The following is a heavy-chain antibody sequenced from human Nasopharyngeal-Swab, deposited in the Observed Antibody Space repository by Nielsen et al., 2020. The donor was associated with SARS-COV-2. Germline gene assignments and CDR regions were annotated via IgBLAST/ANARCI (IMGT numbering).Heavy chain of an antibody. CDR2: IYNDGTIT. V-gene: IGHV3-74*03. D-gene: IGHD2-15*01. CDR1: GFTFSSYW. CDR3: ARRDSGIDY. J-gene: IGHJ4*02. Sequence: GESLKISCAASGFTFSSYWMHWVRQAPGKGLVWVARIYNDGTITAYADSVKGRFTISRDNAKNTLYLQMNSLRDEDTSVYYCARRDSGIDYWGQGILVTVSS.